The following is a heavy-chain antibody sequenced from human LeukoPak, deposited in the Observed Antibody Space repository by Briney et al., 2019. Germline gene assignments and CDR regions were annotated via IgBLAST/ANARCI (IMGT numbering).Heavy chain of an antibody. V-gene: IGHV3-48*03. J-gene: IGHJ5*02. CDR1: GFTFSSYE. CDR3: ARGAVAGTWFDP. Sequence: GGSLRLSCAASGFTFSSYEMNWVRQAPGKGLEWVSYISSSGSTIYYADSVKGRFTISRDNAKNSLYLQMNSLRAEDTAVYYCARGAVAGTWFDPWGQGTLVTVSS. CDR2: ISSSGSTI. D-gene: IGHD6-19*01.